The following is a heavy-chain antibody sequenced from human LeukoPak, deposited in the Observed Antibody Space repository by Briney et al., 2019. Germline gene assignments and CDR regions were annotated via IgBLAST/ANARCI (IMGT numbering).Heavy chain of an antibody. V-gene: IGHV1-2*02. Sequence: ASVKVSCKASGYTFTGYYMHWVRQAPGQGLEWMGWINPNSGGTNYAQKFQGRVTMTRDTSISTAYMELSRLRSDDTAVYYCARVAGTRYYYDSSGNPDAFDIWGQGTMVTVTA. CDR3: ARVAGTRYYYDSSGNPDAFDI. CDR1: GYTFTGYY. CDR2: INPNSGGT. J-gene: IGHJ3*02. D-gene: IGHD3-22*01.